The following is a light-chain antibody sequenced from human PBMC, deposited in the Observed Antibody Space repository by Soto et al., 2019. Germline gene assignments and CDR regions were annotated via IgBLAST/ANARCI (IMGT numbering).Light chain of an antibody. CDR3: CSYAGSYSYV. J-gene: IGLJ1*01. CDR1: SSDVGGYNC. CDR2: DVT. Sequence: QSVLTQPRSVSGSPGQSVTISCTGTSSDVGGYNCVSWHQQHPGKAPKLMIYDVTKRPSGVPDRFSGSKSGNTASLTISGLQAEDEADYYCCSYAGSYSYVFGTGTKLTVL. V-gene: IGLV2-11*01.